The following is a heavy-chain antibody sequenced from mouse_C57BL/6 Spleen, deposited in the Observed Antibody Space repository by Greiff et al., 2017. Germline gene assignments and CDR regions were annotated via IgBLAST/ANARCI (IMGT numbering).Heavy chain of an antibody. CDR3: ARAGTEGYFEY. CDR1: GYTFTSYW. V-gene: IGHV1-64*01. D-gene: IGHD3-3*01. CDR2: IHPNSGST. Sequence: QVQLQQPGAELVKPGASVKLSCKASGYTFTSYWMHWVKQRPGQGLEWIGMIHPNSGSTNYNEKFKSKATLTVDKSSSTAYMQLSSLTSEDSAVYYCARAGTEGYFEYWGQGTTRTVSS. J-gene: IGHJ2*01.